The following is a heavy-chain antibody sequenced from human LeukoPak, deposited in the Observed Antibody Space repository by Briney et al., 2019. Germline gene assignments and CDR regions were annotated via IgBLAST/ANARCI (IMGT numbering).Heavy chain of an antibody. V-gene: IGHV3-20*04. D-gene: IGHD2-15*01. CDR3: ARDGGDCSGDSCYVDY. CDR2: IKWNGGST. CDR1: GFTFDDYA. Sequence: GGSLRLSCAASGFTFDDYAMHWVRQAPGKGLEWVSSIKWNGGSTGYADSVKGRFTISRDNAKNSLYLQMNSLRAEDTALYYCARDGGDCSGDSCYVDYWGQGTLVTVSS. J-gene: IGHJ4*02.